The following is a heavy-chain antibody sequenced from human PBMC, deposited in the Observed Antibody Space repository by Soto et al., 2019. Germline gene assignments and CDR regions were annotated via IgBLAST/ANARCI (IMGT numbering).Heavy chain of an antibody. D-gene: IGHD4-17*01. Sequence: GGSLRLSCAASGFTFSSYSMNWVRQAPGKGLEWVSYISSSSTIKYYADSVKGRFTISRDNAKNSLFLQMNSLRDEDTAVYYCARDRLNDYGESILDYWGQGTLVTVSS. V-gene: IGHV3-48*02. J-gene: IGHJ4*02. CDR3: ARDRLNDYGESILDY. CDR2: ISSSSTIK. CDR1: GFTFSSYS.